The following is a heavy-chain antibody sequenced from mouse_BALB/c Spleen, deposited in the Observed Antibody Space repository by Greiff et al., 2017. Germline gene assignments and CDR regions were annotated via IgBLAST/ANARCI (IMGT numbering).Heavy chain of an antibody. CDR3: TRSGDGNCVWGAMDY. Sequence: QVQLQQSGAELVKPGASVKLSCKASGYTFTSYYMYWVKQRPGQGLEWIGEINPSNGGTNFNEKFKSKATLTVDKSSSTAYMQLSSLTSEDSAVYYCTRSGDGNCVWGAMDYWGQGTSVTVSS. CDR2: INPSNGGT. D-gene: IGHD2-1*01. V-gene: IGHV1S81*02. J-gene: IGHJ4*01. CDR1: GYTFTSYY.